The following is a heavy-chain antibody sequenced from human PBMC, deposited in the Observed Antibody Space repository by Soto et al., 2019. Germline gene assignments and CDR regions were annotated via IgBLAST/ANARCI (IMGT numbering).Heavy chain of an antibody. CDR1: GFTFSSYA. Sequence: QPGGSLRLSCAASGFTFSSYAMSWVRQAPGKGLEWVSAISGSGGSTYYADSVKGRFTISRDNSKNTLYLQMNSLRAEDTAVYYCAKCIRGGHRAVNCFDPWGQGTLVTVSS. CDR3: AKCIRGGHRAVNCFDP. V-gene: IGHV3-23*01. J-gene: IGHJ5*02. D-gene: IGHD3-10*01. CDR2: ISGSGGST.